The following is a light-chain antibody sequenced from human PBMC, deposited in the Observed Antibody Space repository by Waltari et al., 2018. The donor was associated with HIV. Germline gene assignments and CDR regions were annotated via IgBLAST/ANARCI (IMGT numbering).Light chain of an antibody. J-gene: IGKJ2*01. CDR3: QQYGSSPYT. Sequence: EIVLTQSPGTLSLSPGERATLSCRANQSVTSSYLAWYQQKPGQAPRLLIYGASSRATGIPDRFSVSGSGTDFTLTISRLEPEDSAVYYCQQYGSSPYTFGQGTKLEIK. CDR2: GAS. CDR1: QSVTSSY. V-gene: IGKV3-20*01.